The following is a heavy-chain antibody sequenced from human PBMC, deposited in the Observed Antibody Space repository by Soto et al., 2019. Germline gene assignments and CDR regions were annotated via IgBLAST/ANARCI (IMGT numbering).Heavy chain of an antibody. Sequence: PSETLSLTCAVSGGSISSGGYSWSWIRQPPGKGLEWIGYIYHSGSTYYNPSLKSRVTISVDRSKNQFSLKLSSVTAADTAVYYCARNRRGVPAALNWFDPWGQGTLVTVSS. CDR2: IYHSGST. J-gene: IGHJ5*02. CDR1: GGSISSGGYS. CDR3: ARNRRGVPAALNWFDP. V-gene: IGHV4-30-2*01. D-gene: IGHD2-2*01.